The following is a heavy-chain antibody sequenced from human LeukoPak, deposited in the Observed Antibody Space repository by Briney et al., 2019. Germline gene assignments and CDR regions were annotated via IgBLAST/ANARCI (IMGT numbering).Heavy chain of an antibody. CDR1: GFTFSSYW. CDR2: INTDGSST. V-gene: IGHV3-74*01. J-gene: IGHJ4*02. CDR3: ARDIEQLVLDY. D-gene: IGHD6-6*01. Sequence: GGSLRLSCAASGFTFSSYWMHWVRQAPGKGLVWVSRINTDGSSTSYADSVKGRFTISRDNAKNTLYLQMDSLRAEDTAVYYCARDIEQLVLDYWGQGTLVTVSS.